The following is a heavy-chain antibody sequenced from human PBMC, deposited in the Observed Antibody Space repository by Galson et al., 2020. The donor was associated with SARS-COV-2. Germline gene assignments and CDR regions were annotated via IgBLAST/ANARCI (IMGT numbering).Heavy chain of an antibody. V-gene: IGHV3-33*06. Sequence: QLGESLKISCAASGFTFSSYGMHWVRQAPGKGLEWVAVIWYDGSNKYYADSVKGRFTISRDNSKNTLYLQMNSLRAEDTAVYYCAKDLGIAEDDAFDIWGQGTMVTVSS. D-gene: IGHD6-13*01. CDR1: GFTFSSYG. CDR3: AKDLGIAEDDAFDI. J-gene: IGHJ3*02. CDR2: IWYDGSNK.